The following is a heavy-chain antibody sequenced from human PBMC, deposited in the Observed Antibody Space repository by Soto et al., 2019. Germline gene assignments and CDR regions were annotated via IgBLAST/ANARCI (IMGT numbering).Heavy chain of an antibody. Sequence: SVNVSCQASGLTFTSPALLWVRQARGQRLEWIGWIVVGSVNTNYAQECQERVTITRDMSTSTAYMELSSLRSEDTAVYYCSVGDFWSGYTFDYWGQGTLVTVSS. CDR1: GLTFTSPA. D-gene: IGHD3-3*01. J-gene: IGHJ4*02. V-gene: IGHV1-58*01. CDR3: SVGDFWSGYTFDY. CDR2: IVVGSVNT.